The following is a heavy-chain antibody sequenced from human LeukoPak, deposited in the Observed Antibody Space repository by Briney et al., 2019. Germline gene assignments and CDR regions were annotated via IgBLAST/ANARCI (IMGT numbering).Heavy chain of an antibody. CDR1: GFTFSNYW. Sequence: GGSLRLSCTASGFTFSNYWMSWVRQAPGQGLEWVADIKQDGSTIYYVVSVKGRFTISRDNARNSLFLQMNNLTAEATALYYCADLWQAGNWGPRSLVTVSS. D-gene: IGHD2/OR15-2a*01. J-gene: IGHJ4*02. V-gene: IGHV3-7*01. CDR3: ADLWQAGN. CDR2: IKQDGSTI.